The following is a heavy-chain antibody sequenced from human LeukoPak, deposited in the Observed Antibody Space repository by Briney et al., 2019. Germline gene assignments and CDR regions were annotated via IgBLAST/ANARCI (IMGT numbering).Heavy chain of an antibody. D-gene: IGHD3-10*01. CDR3: ARTYYYGSGSYYNPAY. J-gene: IGHJ4*02. Sequence: GESLKISCKGFGYTFTNYWIGWVRQMPGKGLEWMGIIFPGDFDTRYSPSFQGQVTISADKSIGTAYLQLSSLKASDTAMYYCARTYYYGSGSYYNPAYWGQGTLVTVSS. CDR2: IFPGDFDT. V-gene: IGHV5-51*01. CDR1: GYTFTNYW.